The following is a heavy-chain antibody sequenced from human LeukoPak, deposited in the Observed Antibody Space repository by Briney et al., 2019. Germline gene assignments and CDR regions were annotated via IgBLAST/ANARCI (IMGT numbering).Heavy chain of an antibody. V-gene: IGHV3-7*01. Sequence: GGSLRLSCAASGFTFKSYWMSWVRQAPGKGLEWVANIKEDGSEKWYVDSVKGRFTISRDNAKNSLYLQMNSLRAEDTAVYYCARDVYYGSGSPRLDYWGQGTLVTVSS. CDR3: ARDVYYGSGSPRLDY. CDR1: GFTFKSYW. J-gene: IGHJ4*02. D-gene: IGHD3-10*01. CDR2: IKEDGSEK.